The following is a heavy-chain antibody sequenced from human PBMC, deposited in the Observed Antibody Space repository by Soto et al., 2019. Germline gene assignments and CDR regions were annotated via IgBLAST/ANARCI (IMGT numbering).Heavy chain of an antibody. V-gene: IGHV3-30*18. CDR3: AKDVYSSGNWFDP. D-gene: IGHD6-19*01. Sequence: QVQLVESGGGVVQPGRSLRLSCAASGFTFSSYGMHWVRQAPGKGLEWVAVISYDGSNKYYADSVKGRFTISRDNSKNTLYLQMNSLRAEDTAVYYCAKDVYSSGNWFDPWGQGTLVTVSS. CDR2: ISYDGSNK. CDR1: GFTFSSYG. J-gene: IGHJ5*02.